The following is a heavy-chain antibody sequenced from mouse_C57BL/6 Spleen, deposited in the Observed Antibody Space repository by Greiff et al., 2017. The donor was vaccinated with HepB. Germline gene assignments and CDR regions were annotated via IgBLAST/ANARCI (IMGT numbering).Heavy chain of an antibody. V-gene: IGHV1-69*01. CDR2: IDPSDSYT. Sequence: QVQLQQPGAELVMPGASVKLSCKASGYTFTSYWMHWVKQRPGQGLEWIGEIDPSDSYTNYNQKFKGKSTLTVDKSSSTAYMQLSSLTSEDSAVYYCARRRNFTTGAIEYWGQGTSVTVSS. J-gene: IGHJ4*01. CDR1: GYTFTSYW. D-gene: IGHD1-1*01. CDR3: ARRRNFTTGAIEY.